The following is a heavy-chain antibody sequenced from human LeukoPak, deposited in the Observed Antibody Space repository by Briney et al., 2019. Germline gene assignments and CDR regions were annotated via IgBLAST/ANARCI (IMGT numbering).Heavy chain of an antibody. D-gene: IGHD6-13*01. V-gene: IGHV4-34*01. CDR3: ARGPIGHVGIAAAGIRNWFDP. CDR2: IDHSGST. Sequence: SETLSLTCTVSGGSISSYYWSWIRQPPGKGLEWIGEIDHSGSTNYNPSLKSRVTISVDTSKNQFSLKLSSVTAADTAVYYCARGPIGHVGIAAAGIRNWFDPWGQGTLVTVSS. J-gene: IGHJ5*02. CDR1: GGSISSYY.